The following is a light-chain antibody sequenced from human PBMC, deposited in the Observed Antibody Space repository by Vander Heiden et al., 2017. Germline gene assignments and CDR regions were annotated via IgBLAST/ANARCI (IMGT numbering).Light chain of an antibody. J-gene: IGLJ2*01. CDR3: QAWDSFVV. CDR2: QDS. Sequence: LTRPPALSVSPGQTASITCSGDKLGDKYAYWYQQKPGQSPVLVIYQDSKRPSGIPERFSGSNSGNTATLTISGTHTMDEADYYCQAWDSFVVFGGGTKLTVL. CDR1: KLGDKY. V-gene: IGLV3-1*01.